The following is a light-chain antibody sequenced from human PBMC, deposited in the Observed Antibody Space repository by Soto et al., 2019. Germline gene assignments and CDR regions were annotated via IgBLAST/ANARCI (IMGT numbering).Light chain of an antibody. CDR2: GAS. V-gene: IGKV3-20*01. CDR1: QSVSSSY. CDR3: QQYGSSHT. Sequence: EIVLTQSPGTLSLSPGERATLPCRASQSVSSSYLASYQQKPGQAPRLLIYGASSRATGIPDRFSGSGSGTDFTLTISRLEPEEFAVYYCQQYGSSHTFGQGTKLEIK. J-gene: IGKJ2*01.